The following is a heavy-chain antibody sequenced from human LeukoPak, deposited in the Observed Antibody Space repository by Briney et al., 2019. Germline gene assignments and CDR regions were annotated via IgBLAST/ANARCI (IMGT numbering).Heavy chain of an antibody. CDR3: AKGTTYCGGDCYPGFCDY. V-gene: IGHV3-21*01. Sequence: KPGGSLRLSCAASGFAFSSYTMNWVRQAPGKGLEWVSSISGSTNYIYFADSVKGRFTISRDNAKNSLYLQMNSLRAEDTAVYYCAKGTTYCGGDCYPGFCDYWGQGALVTVSS. CDR1: GFAFSSYT. D-gene: IGHD2-21*02. CDR2: ISGSTNYI. J-gene: IGHJ4*02.